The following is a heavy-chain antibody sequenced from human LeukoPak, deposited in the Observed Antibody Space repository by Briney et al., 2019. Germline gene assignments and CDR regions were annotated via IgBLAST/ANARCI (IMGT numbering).Heavy chain of an antibody. CDR3: ARAPSLSWGSGDWFDP. V-gene: IGHV3-48*04. J-gene: IGHJ5*02. CDR2: ISSSGSTI. Sequence: GGSLRLSCAASGFTFNSHGMHWVRQAPGKGLEWVSYISSSGSTIYYADSVKGRFTISRDNAKNSLYLQMNSLRAEDTAVYYCARAPSLSWGSGDWFDPWGQGTLVTVSS. D-gene: IGHD7-27*01. CDR1: GFTFNSHG.